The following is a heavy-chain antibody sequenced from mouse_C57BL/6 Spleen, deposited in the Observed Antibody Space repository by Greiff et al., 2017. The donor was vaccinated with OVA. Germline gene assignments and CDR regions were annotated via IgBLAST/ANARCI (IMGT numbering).Heavy chain of an antibody. CDR1: GFTFSSYG. V-gene: IGHV5-6*01. D-gene: IGHD2-5*01. CDR3: ARHSNSYYFDY. Sequence: EVMLVESGGDLVKPGGSLKLSCAASGFTFSSYGMSWVRQTPDKRLEWVATISSGGSYTYYPDSVKGRFTISRDNAKNTLYLQMSSLKSEDTAMYYCARHSNSYYFDYWGQGTTLTVSS. J-gene: IGHJ2*01. CDR2: ISSGGSYT.